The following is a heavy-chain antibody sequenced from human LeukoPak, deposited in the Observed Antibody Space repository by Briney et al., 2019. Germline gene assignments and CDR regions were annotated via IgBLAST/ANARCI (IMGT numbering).Heavy chain of an antibody. CDR1: GYTFTDYY. CDR3: TREARAGNWFDP. CDR2: INPDSGGT. J-gene: IGHJ5*02. V-gene: IGHV1-2*02. Sequence: ASVKVSCKASGYTFTDYYIHWVRQAPGQRLEWVGWINPDSGGTNYAQNFQGRVTMTRDTSISTVYMELGRLRSDDTAVFYCTREARAGNWFDPWGQGTLVTVSS.